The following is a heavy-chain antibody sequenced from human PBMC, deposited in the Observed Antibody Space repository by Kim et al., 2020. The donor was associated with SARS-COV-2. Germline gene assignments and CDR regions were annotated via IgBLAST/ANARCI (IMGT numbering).Heavy chain of an antibody. CDR3: AKDLGRQLVQDSHFEY. J-gene: IGHJ4*02. CDR2: ISWNSGSI. D-gene: IGHD6-6*01. V-gene: IGHV3-9*01. Sequence: GGSLRLSCAASGFTFDDYAMHWVRQAPGKGLEWVSGISWNSGSIGYEDSVKGRFTISRNNAKKSLYLQMNSLRAEDTALYYCAKDLGRQLVQDSHFEYWGQGTLVTVSS. CDR1: GFTFDDYA.